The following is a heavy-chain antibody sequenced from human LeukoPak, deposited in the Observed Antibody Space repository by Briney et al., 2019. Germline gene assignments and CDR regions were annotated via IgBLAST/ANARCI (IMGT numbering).Heavy chain of an antibody. CDR3: AGDCSSTNCLGTDFDS. CDR1: GYTFTSSY. D-gene: IGHD2-2*01. CDR2: IHPSGGST. V-gene: IGHV1-46*01. Sequence: ASVKVSCKASGYTFTSSYMHWVRRVPGQGLEWMGVIHPSGGSTNYAQKFQDRFTMTRDPSTSTVYMELSRLRSEDTAIYYCAGDCSSTNCLGTDFDSWGQGTLVTVSS. J-gene: IGHJ4*02.